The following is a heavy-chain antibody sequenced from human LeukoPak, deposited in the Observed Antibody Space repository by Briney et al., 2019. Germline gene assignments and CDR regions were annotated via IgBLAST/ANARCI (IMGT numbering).Heavy chain of an antibody. CDR2: IYYSGST. J-gene: IGHJ3*02. D-gene: IGHD3-16*02. Sequence: PSETLSLTCTVSGGSISNYYWSWIRQPPGKGLEWIGYIYYSGSTNYNPSLKSRVTISVDTSKNQFSLKLSSVTAADTAVYYCARDPLRNVFDIWGQGTMVTVSS. CDR1: GGSISNYY. CDR3: ARDPLRNVFDI. V-gene: IGHV4-59*01.